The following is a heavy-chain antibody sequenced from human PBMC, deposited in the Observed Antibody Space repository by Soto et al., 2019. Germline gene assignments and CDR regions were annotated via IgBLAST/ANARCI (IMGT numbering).Heavy chain of an antibody. D-gene: IGHD3-16*01. J-gene: IGHJ4*02. Sequence: SETLSLTCTVCDGSVSSSRYYWGWVRQPPGKGLEWIGSVYYSGSTYYNPSLESRVTISVDKSKNQFSLNLMSLSDADTAVYYCWRLGELATISYDMDYWGQGALVTVSS. CDR3: WRLGELATISYDMDY. V-gene: IGHV4-39*01. CDR2: VYYSGST. CDR1: DGSVSSSRYY.